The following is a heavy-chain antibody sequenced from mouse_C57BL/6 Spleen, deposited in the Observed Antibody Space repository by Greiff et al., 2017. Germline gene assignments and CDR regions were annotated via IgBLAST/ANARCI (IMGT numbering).Heavy chain of an antibody. Sequence: EVQVVESGPGLVKPSQSLSLTCSVTGYSITSGYYWNWIRQFPGNKLEWMGYISYDGSNNYNPSLKNRISITRDTSKNQFFLKLNSVTTEDTATYYCARGGYDFYAMDYWGQGTSVTVSS. V-gene: IGHV3-6*01. J-gene: IGHJ4*01. CDR2: ISYDGSN. CDR3: ARGGYDFYAMDY. D-gene: IGHD2-10*02. CDR1: GYSITSGYY.